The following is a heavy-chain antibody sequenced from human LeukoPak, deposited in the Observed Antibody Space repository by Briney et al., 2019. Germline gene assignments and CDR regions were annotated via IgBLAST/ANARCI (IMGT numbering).Heavy chain of an antibody. Sequence: GASVKVSCKASGYTFTSYDINWVRQAPGQGLEWMGWMNPNSGNTGYAQKFQGRVTMTRNTSISTAYMELSSLRSEDTAVYYCARVQSLRYFDWSLRYWGQGTLVTVSS. CDR1: GYTFTSYD. J-gene: IGHJ4*02. CDR2: MNPNSGNT. D-gene: IGHD3-9*01. V-gene: IGHV1-8*01. CDR3: ARVQSLRYFDWSLRY.